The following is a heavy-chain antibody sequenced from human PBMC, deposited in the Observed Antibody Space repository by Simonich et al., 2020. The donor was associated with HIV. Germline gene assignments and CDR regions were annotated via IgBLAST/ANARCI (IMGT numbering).Heavy chain of an antibody. CDR1: GFTFSSYA. Sequence: QVQLVESGGGVVQPGRSLRLSCAASGFTFSSYAMHRVRQAPGKGLEWVAVISYDGSNKYYADSVKGRFTISRDNYKNTLYLQMNSLRAEDTAVYYCASGGSISSVWADDYWGQGTLVTVSS. J-gene: IGHJ4*02. CDR3: ASGGSISSVWADDY. V-gene: IGHV3-30*07. D-gene: IGHD3-16*01. CDR2: ISYDGSNK.